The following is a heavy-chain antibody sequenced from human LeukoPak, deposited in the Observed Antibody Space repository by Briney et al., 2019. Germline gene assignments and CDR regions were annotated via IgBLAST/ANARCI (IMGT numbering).Heavy chain of an antibody. J-gene: IGHJ4*02. CDR2: LMQDGSEK. D-gene: IGHD1-7*01. CDR3: ARYKLELRTWPTLTDY. V-gene: IGHV3-7*03. CDR1: GFTFSAYW. Sequence: QSEGSLRLSCAASGFTFSAYWMSWVRQAPGKGLEWVANLMQDGSEKYYVDSVKGRFTISRDNAKNSLYLQMNSLRAEDTAVYYCARYKLELRTWPTLTDYWGQGTLVTVSS.